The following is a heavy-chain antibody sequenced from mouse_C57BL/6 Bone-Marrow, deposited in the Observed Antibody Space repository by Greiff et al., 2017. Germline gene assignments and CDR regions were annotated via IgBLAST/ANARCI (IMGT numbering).Heavy chain of an antibody. Sequence: VKLMESGPGLVQPSQSLSITCTVSGFSLTSYGVHWVRQYPGTSLEWLGVIWCGGSTDYNAAFISRLSISKDTSKSQVFFKMNSLQADDTAIYYSARGPDYGSTPRRYFDVWGTGTTVTVSS. V-gene: IGHV2-2*01. D-gene: IGHD1-1*01. CDR1: GFSLTSYG. J-gene: IGHJ1*03. CDR3: ARGPDYGSTPRRYFDV. CDR2: IWCGGST.